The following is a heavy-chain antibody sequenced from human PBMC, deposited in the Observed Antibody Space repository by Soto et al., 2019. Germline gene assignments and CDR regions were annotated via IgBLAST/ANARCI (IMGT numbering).Heavy chain of an antibody. J-gene: IGHJ4*02. Sequence: GGSVRLSCAASGFTFSNYAMSWVRQPPGKGLEWVSVIGASGGNTFYADSVKGRFTISRDNSKNTLYLQMNSLRAEDSAVYYCAKGGSTSGRRNGDYSDYLGKGTLVTVSA. D-gene: IGHD1-1*01. V-gene: IGHV3-23*01. CDR3: AKGGSTSGRRNGDYSDY. CDR2: IGASGGNT. CDR1: GFTFSNYA.